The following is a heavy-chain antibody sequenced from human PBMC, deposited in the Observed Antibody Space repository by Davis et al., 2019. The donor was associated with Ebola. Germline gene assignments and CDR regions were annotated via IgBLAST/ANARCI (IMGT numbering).Heavy chain of an antibody. D-gene: IGHD3-3*01. CDR1: GGSISSSNW. CDR3: ARGGTIFGVVKIEARNWFDP. Sequence: PSETLSLTCAVSGGSISSSNWWSWVRQPPGKGLEWIGEIYHSGSTNYNPSLKSRVTISVDTSKNQFSLKLSSVTAADTAGYYCARGGTIFGVVKIEARNWFDPWGQGTLVTVSS. V-gene: IGHV4-4*02. J-gene: IGHJ5*02. CDR2: IYHSGST.